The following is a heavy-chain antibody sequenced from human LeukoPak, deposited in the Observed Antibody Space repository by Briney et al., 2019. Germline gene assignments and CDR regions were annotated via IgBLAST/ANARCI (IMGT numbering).Heavy chain of an antibody. J-gene: IGHJ4*02. D-gene: IGHD3-22*01. CDR2: IYYSGST. V-gene: IGHV4-59*08. CDR1: GGSISSYY. CDR3: ARRHSSGYYYFDY. Sequence: SETLSLACTVSGGSISSYYWSWIRQPPGKGLEWIGYIYYSGSTNYNPSLKSRVTISVDTSKNQFSLKLSSVTAADTAVYYCARRHSSGYYYFDYWGQGTLVTVSS.